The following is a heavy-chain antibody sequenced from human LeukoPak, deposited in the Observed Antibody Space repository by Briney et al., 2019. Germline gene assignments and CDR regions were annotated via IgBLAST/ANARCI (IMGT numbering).Heavy chain of an antibody. Sequence: SETLSLTCTVSGGSISSYYWSWIRQPPGKGLEWIGYIYYSGSTNYNPSLKSRVTISVDKSKNQFSLKMNSLTAADTAVYYCAPKDYGSGTYNYWGQGTLVTVSS. D-gene: IGHD3-10*01. CDR1: GGSISSYY. CDR3: APKDYGSGTYNY. V-gene: IGHV4-59*12. CDR2: IYYSGST. J-gene: IGHJ4*02.